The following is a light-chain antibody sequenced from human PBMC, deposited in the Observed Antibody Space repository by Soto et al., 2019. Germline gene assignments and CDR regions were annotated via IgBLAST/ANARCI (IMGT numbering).Light chain of an antibody. CDR3: QQYNSYPLT. Sequence: DIQMTQSPSSLSASVGDRVTITCRASQDIRDGLGWYQQKPGRAPKRLIYAASGLQSGVPSRFSGSGSGTEFTLTISSLQPEDYVTYYCQQYNSYPLTFGGGTKVEVK. V-gene: IGKV1-17*01. CDR2: AAS. J-gene: IGKJ4*01. CDR1: QDIRDG.